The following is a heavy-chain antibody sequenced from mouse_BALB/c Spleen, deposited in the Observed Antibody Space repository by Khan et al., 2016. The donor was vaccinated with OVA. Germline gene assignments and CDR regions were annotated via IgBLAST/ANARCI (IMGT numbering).Heavy chain of an antibody. Sequence: QIQLLQSGPELKKPGETVKISCKASGYTFTSYGMNWVKQAPGKGLKWMGWINTYTGEPTYADDFTGRFAFSLGTSARTAYLQINNLNDEDAATYFCARPPYFSYVMVYWGQGTSVTVSS. D-gene: IGHD2-10*01. J-gene: IGHJ4*01. CDR2: INTYTGEP. V-gene: IGHV9-3-1*01. CDR1: GYTFTSYG. CDR3: ARPPYFSYVMVY.